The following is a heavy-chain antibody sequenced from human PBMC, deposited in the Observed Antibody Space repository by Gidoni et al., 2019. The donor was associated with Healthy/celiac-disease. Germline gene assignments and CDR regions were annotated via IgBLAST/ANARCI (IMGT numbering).Heavy chain of an antibody. CDR2: INPNSGGT. Sequence: QVQLVQSGAEVKKPGASVTVSCKASGYTFTGYYMHWVRQAPGQGLEWMGWINPNSGGTNYAQKFQGRVTMTRDTSISTAYMELSRLRSDDTAVYYCARDTDFTIFGVVTSYYYGMDVWGQGTTVTVSS. D-gene: IGHD3-3*01. J-gene: IGHJ6*02. CDR3: ARDTDFTIFGVVTSYYYGMDV. V-gene: IGHV1-2*02. CDR1: GYTFTGYY.